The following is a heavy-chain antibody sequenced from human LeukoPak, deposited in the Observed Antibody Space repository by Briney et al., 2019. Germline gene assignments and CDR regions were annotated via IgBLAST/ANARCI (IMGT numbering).Heavy chain of an antibody. CDR3: AREDDYGDYFDY. CDR1: GGSISGYY. Sequence: SETLSLTCTVSGGSISGYYWSWIRQPPGEGLEWIGYIFYSGTTNYNPSLKSRVTILVDTSKNHFSLKLSSVTAADTAVYYCAREDDYGDYFDYWGQGTLVTVSS. V-gene: IGHV4-59*12. D-gene: IGHD4-17*01. J-gene: IGHJ4*02. CDR2: IFYSGTT.